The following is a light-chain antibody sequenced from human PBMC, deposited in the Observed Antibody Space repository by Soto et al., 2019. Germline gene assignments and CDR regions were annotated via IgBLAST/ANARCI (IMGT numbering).Light chain of an antibody. CDR2: KND. V-gene: IGLV1-47*01. Sequence: QAVVTQPPSTSGTPGQGVSISCSGSSSNIGSNYVYWYQQLPGRAPRLIMYKNDQRPSGVPDRFSGSKSGTSASLAISGLRSEDEAVYHCSTWDDSLTGLVFGGGTQLTVL. CDR1: SSNIGSNY. CDR3: STWDDSLTGLV. J-gene: IGLJ3*02.